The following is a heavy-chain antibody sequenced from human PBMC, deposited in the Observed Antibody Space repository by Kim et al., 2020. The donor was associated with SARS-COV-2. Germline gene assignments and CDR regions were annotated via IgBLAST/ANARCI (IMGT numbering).Heavy chain of an antibody. CDR1: GGSFSGYY. D-gene: IGHD3-10*01. CDR2: INHSGST. V-gene: IGHV4-34*01. J-gene: IGHJ3*02. CDR3: ARRGLDYYGSGNYAFDI. Sequence: SETLSLTCAVYGGSFSGYYWSWIRQPPGKGLEWIGEINHSGSTNYNPSLKSRVTISVDTSKNQFSLKLSSVTAADTAVYYCARRGLDYYGSGNYAFDIWGQGTMVTVSS.